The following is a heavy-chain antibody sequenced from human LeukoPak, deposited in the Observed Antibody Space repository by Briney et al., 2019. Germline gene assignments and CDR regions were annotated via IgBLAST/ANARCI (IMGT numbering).Heavy chain of an antibody. Sequence: QPGGSLRLSCAASGFTFSSYGMHWVRQAPGKGLEWVAVISYDGSNKYYADSVKGRFTISRDNSKNTLYLQMNSLRAEDTAVYYCAKGALIAAAGTDYYYGMDVWGQGTTVTVSS. CDR1: GFTFSSYG. D-gene: IGHD6-13*01. V-gene: IGHV3-30*18. J-gene: IGHJ6*02. CDR2: ISYDGSNK. CDR3: AKGALIAAAGTDYYYGMDV.